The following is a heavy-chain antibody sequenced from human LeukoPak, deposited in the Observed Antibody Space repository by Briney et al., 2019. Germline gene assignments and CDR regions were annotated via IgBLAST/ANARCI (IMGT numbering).Heavy chain of an antibody. Sequence: GGSLRLSCAASGFTFSNYAMSWVRQAPGKGLEWVSAVSGRDTSTYYTDSVKGRLTISRDNSKNTLYLQMNSLSAEDTAIYYCAKWGDYDALTGYYDSDYWGQGNLVTVSS. CDR1: GFTFSNYA. J-gene: IGHJ4*02. V-gene: IGHV3-23*01. CDR2: VSGRDTST. CDR3: AKWGDYDALTGYYDSDY. D-gene: IGHD3-9*01.